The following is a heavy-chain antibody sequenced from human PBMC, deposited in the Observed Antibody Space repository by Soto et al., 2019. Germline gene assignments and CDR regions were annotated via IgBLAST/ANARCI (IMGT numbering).Heavy chain of an antibody. CDR2: INKDGSQK. Sequence: GGSLRLSCAASGFTLSNYWMTWVRQAPGKGLEWVANINKDGSQKNYVDSVKGRFTIARDNGQNSLSLQINSLRVEDTAVYYCVRELGLAYWGQGALVTVPS. V-gene: IGHV3-7*03. CDR1: GFTLSNYW. D-gene: IGHD7-27*01. CDR3: VRELGLAY. J-gene: IGHJ4*02.